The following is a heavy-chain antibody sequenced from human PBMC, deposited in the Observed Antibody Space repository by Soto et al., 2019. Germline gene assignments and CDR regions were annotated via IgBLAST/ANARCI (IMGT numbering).Heavy chain of an antibody. D-gene: IGHD5-18*01. V-gene: IGHV3-23*01. CDR1: GFTFSSYA. CDR2: ISGSGGST. Sequence: SGGSLRLSCAASGFTFSSYAMSWVRQAPGKGLEWVSAISGSGGSTYYADSVKGRFTISRDNSKNTLYLQMNSLRAEDTAVYYCAKDIYSYGLAGFDYWGQGTLVTVSS. J-gene: IGHJ4*02. CDR3: AKDIYSYGLAGFDY.